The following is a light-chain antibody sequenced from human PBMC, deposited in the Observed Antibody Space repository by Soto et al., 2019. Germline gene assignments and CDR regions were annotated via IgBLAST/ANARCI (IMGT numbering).Light chain of an antibody. CDR1: QNISSY. CDR2: AAS. CDR3: QQSYSTPHT. Sequence: DLQMTQSPSSLSASVGDSVTIXXRASQNISSYLNWYQQRPGKAPKVXIYAASSLQSGVPSRFSGSGSGTDFTLTISSLQPEDFATYYCQQSYSTPHTFGQGTRLEIK. V-gene: IGKV1-39*01. J-gene: IGKJ5*01.